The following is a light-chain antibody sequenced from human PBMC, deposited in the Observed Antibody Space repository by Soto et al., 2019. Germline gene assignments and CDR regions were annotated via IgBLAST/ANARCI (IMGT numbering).Light chain of an antibody. CDR3: QSYDSSLSWV. V-gene: IGLV1-40*01. J-gene: IGLJ3*02. Sequence: QSVLTQPPSVSGAPGHRVTISCTGSSSNIGAGYDVHWYQQLPGTAPKLLIYGNSNRPSGVPDRFSGSKSVTSASLAITGLQAEDEADYYCQSYDSSLSWVFGGGTKLTVL. CDR2: GNS. CDR1: SSNIGAGYD.